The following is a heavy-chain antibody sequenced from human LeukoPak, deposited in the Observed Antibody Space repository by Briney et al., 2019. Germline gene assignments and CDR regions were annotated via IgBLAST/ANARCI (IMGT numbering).Heavy chain of an antibody. CDR1: GYSFTSYW. CDR2: IYPGDSDT. V-gene: IGHV5-51*01. Sequence: GESLKISCKGSGYSFTSYWIGWVRQMPGKGLEWMGIIYPGDSDTRYSPSFQGQVTISADKSISTAYLQWSSLKASDTAMYYCARSYYDFWSPVSDAFDIWGQGTMVTVSS. J-gene: IGHJ3*02. CDR3: ARSYYDFWSPVSDAFDI. D-gene: IGHD3-3*01.